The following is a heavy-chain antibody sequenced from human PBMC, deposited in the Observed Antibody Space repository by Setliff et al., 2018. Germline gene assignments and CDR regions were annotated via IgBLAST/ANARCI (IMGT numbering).Heavy chain of an antibody. Sequence: PSETLSLTCSVSGASITSGGFYWTWIRQPAGKGLEWIGHISPSGSTTYNPSVKSRVTISLDTSKNHFSLKLDSVTAADTAIYYCARPAYSSRWYEIKGFDYWGQGTLVTVSS. CDR2: ISPSGST. J-gene: IGHJ4*02. V-gene: IGHV4-61*09. CDR3: ARPAYSSRWYEIKGFDY. CDR1: GASITSGGFY. D-gene: IGHD6-13*01.